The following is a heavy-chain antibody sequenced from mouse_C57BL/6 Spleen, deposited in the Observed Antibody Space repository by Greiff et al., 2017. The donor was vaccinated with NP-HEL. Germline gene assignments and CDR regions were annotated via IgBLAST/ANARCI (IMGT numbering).Heavy chain of an antibody. D-gene: IGHD1-1*01. CDR1: GYTFTSYW. CDR3: ARPSLLQYFDV. J-gene: IGHJ1*03. CDR2: IDPSDSYT. Sequence: QVQLKQPGAELVRPGPSVKLSCKASGYTFTSYWMHWVKQRPGQGLEWIGVIDPSDSYTNYNQKFKGKATLTVDTSSSTAYMQLSSLTSEDSAVYYCARPSLLQYFDVWGTGTTVTVSS. V-gene: IGHV1-59*01.